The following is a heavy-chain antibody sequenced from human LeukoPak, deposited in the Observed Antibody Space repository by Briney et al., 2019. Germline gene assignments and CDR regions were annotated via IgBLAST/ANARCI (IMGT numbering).Heavy chain of an antibody. CDR3: TRAPWELLRAQYYFDY. CDR2: IRSKAYGGTT. V-gene: IGHV3-49*03. J-gene: IGHJ4*02. D-gene: IGHD1-26*01. Sequence: GGSLRLSCTASGFTFGDYAMSWFRQAPGKGPEWVGFIRSKAYGGTTEYAASVKGRFTISRDDSKSIAYLQMNSLKTEDTAVYYCTRAPWELLRAQYYFDYWGQGTLVTVSS. CDR1: GFTFGDYA.